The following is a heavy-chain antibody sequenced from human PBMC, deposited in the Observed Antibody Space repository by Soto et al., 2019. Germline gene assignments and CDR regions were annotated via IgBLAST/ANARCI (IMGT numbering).Heavy chain of an antibody. CDR2: SSGHSGVI. V-gene: IGHV1-18*01. Sequence: QLLQSGGEGKEPGASVKVSCRASGYTFSSYGISWVRQAPGQGLEWMGWSSGHSGVIKSAQKFQDRVIMTTDTSTSTGYMELRSLRPDDTAVYYCARAYSSNYYNDYFDYWGQGTLVTVSS. CDR3: ARAYSSNYYNDYFDY. D-gene: IGHD4-4*01. CDR1: GYTFSSYG. J-gene: IGHJ4*02.